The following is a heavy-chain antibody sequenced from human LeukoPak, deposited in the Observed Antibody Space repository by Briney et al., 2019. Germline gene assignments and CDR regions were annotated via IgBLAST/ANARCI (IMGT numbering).Heavy chain of an antibody. V-gene: IGHV1-46*01. CDR2: INPSGGST. J-gene: IGHJ6*03. Sequence: ASVKVSCKASGYTFTSYYMHWVRQGPGQGVEWMGIINPSGGSTSYAQKFQGRVTMTRDTSTSTVYMELSSLRSEDTAVYYCARDPSAYDLAASGYYYYYMDVWGKGTTVTVSS. CDR3: ARDPSAYDLAASGYYYYYMDV. D-gene: IGHD3-3*01. CDR1: GYTFTSYY.